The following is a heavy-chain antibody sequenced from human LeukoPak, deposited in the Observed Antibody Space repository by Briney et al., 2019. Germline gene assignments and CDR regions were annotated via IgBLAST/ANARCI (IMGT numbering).Heavy chain of an antibody. CDR2: INPNSGGT. CDR3: ASQRRGYSGYDYGEIDY. V-gene: IGHV1-2*02. Sequence: GASVKVSCKASGYTFTGYYMHWVRQAPGRGLEWMGWINPNSGGTNYAQKFQGRVTMTRDTSISTAYMELSRLRSDDTAVYYCASQRRGYSGYDYGEIDYWGQGTLVTVSS. CDR1: GYTFTGYY. J-gene: IGHJ4*02. D-gene: IGHD5-12*01.